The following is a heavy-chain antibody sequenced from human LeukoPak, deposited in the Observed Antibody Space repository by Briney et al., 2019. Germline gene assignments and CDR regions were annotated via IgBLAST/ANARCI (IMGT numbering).Heavy chain of an antibody. V-gene: IGHV3-74*01. CDR3: TRSVRHYTNGWYAFDH. J-gene: IGHJ4*02. Sequence: GGSLRLSCAASGFALGNYWMHWVRQAPGKGLVWVSRINSDGTSTTYADSVRGRFTISRDNSKNTLSLQMNSLRAEDTAIYYCTRSVRHYTNGWYAFDHWGQGTLVSVSS. D-gene: IGHD6-19*01. CDR2: INSDGTST. CDR1: GFALGNYW.